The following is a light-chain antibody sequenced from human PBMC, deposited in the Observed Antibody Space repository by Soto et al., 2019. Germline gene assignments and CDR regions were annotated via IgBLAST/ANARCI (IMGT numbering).Light chain of an antibody. Sequence: EIALTQSPGTLSLSPGERATLSCRASQTVSFNYLAWYQQKPGQAPRLLIHAASSRATGIPDRFSGSGSGTDFTLTITRLESEDFAVYFCQHYGSSPGAFGQGSKVDIK. CDR2: AAS. J-gene: IGKJ1*01. V-gene: IGKV3-20*01. CDR1: QTVSFNY. CDR3: QHYGSSPGA.